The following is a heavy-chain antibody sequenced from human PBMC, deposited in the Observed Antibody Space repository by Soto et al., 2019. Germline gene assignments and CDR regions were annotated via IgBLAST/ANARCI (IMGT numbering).Heavy chain of an antibody. CDR3: ATHQWYYGSGSYFFAY. V-gene: IGHV4-39*01. CDR1: GGSISRSSYY. CDR2: IYYSGST. D-gene: IGHD3-10*01. J-gene: IGHJ4*02. Sequence: PSETLSLTCTVSGGSISRSSYYWGWIRQPPGKGLEWIGSIYYSGSTYYNPSLKSRVTISVDTSKNQFSLKLSSMTAADAAVYYCATHQWYYGSGSYFFAYCGLGSQVPVSS.